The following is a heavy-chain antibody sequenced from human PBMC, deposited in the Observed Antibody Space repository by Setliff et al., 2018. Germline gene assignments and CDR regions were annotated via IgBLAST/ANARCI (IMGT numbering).Heavy chain of an antibody. D-gene: IGHD5-18*01. CDR3: ARDRTAYSYGLDV. CDR1: GGSISPYF. V-gene: IGHV4-59*01. Sequence: SETLSLTCAVSGGSISPYFWSWIRQPPGKGLEWIGYIYHNGNTNFNPSLKSRVNMSVDTSKNQIALNLKSVTAADTAVYYCARDRTAYSYGLDVGGQGTTVTVSS. J-gene: IGHJ6*02. CDR2: IYHNGNT.